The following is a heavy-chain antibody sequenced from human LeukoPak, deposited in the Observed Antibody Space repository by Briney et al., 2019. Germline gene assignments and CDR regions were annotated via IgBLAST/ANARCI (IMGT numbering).Heavy chain of an antibody. J-gene: IGHJ4*02. CDR1: GFTFDDYA. V-gene: IGHV3-9*01. D-gene: IGHD1-26*01. CDR3: AKDIGSGSYRSYFDY. CDR2: ISWNSGSI. Sequence: GGSLRLSCAASGFTFDDYAMHWVRQAPGKGLEWVSGISWNSGSIGYADSVKGRFTISRDNAKNSLYLQMNSLRAEDTALYYRAKDIGSGSYRSYFDYWGQGTLVTVSS.